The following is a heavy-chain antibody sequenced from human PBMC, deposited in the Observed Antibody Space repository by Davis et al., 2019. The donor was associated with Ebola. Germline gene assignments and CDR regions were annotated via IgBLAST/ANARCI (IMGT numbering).Heavy chain of an antibody. CDR1: GASMTSYY. D-gene: IGHD2-2*01. J-gene: IGHJ3*01. CDR2: IAYTGHT. V-gene: IGHV4-59*01. CDR3: ARGGLVPAALYL. Sequence: PSETLSLTCTVSGASMTSYYWSWIRQPPGTGLEWIGYIAYTGHTIYNPSLKSRVTISGDTSKKQFSLRLSSVTAADTAVYYCARGGLVPAALYLWGQGTMVTVSS.